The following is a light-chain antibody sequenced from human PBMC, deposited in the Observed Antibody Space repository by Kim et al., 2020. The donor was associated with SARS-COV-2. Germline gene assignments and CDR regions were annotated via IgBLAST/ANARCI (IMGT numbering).Light chain of an antibody. Sequence: QVQTVSINCSGDTLGDKYVCWYQQKPGQSPVLVIYQDTKRPSGIPERFSGSNSGKTATLTISGTQAMDEADYYCQAWDSSTKGVFGGGTKLTVL. CDR1: TLGDKY. V-gene: IGLV3-1*01. CDR3: QAWDSSTKGV. J-gene: IGLJ3*02. CDR2: QDT.